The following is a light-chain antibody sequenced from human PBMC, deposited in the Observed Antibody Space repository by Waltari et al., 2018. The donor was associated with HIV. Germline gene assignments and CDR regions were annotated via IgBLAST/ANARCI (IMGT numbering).Light chain of an antibody. J-gene: IGLJ2*01. CDR2: GKN. V-gene: IGLV3-19*01. CDR3: NSRDSSVNDVV. Sequence: SSELTQDPTVSVALGHSVTITCRGDSLRPFYASWYQQKPGQAPILVIYGKNYRPSGIPDRFSGSSSGNTASLTITGAQAEDEAEYFCNSRDSSVNDVVFGGGTKLTVL. CDR1: SLRPFY.